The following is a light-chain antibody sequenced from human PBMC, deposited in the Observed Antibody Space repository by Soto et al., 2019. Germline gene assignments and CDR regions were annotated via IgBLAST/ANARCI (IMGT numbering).Light chain of an antibody. J-gene: IGKJ1*01. CDR3: QQDDMWRPRT. CDR2: DAS. V-gene: IGKV3-15*01. CDR1: QSVGRK. Sequence: EIEMTQSPATLSVSPGERATLSCRSSQSVGRKLAWYQQKPGQAPRLLIYDASNRAMGVPARFSGSGSGTEFTIALSSVQSEDGAVYQRQQDDMWRPRTFGQGNKVE.